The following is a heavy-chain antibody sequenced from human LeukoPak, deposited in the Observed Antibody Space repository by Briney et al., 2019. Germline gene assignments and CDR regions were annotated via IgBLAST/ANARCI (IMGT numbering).Heavy chain of an antibody. D-gene: IGHD3-3*01. V-gene: IGHV4-30-2*01. CDR1: GGSISSGGYY. J-gene: IGHJ4*02. CDR3: AREVKDYDFWSGPFDY. CDR2: IYHSGST. Sequence: TLSLTCAVSGGSISSGGYYWSWIRQPPGKGLEWIGYIYHSGSTYYNPSLKSRVTISVDRSKNQFSLKLSSVTAADTAVYCCAREVKDYDFWSGPFDYWGQGTLVTVSS.